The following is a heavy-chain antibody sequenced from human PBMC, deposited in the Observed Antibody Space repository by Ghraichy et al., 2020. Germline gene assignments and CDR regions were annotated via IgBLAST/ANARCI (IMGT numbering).Heavy chain of an antibody. V-gene: IGHV3-74*01. CDR2: INSDGSST. CDR1: GFTFSSYW. Sequence: GGSLRLSCAASGFTFSSYWMHWVRQAPGKGLVWVSRINSDGSSTSYADSVKGRFTISGDNAKNTLYLQMNSLRAEDTAVYYCARAEYYYDSSGYPNLGYWGQGTLVTVSS. D-gene: IGHD3-22*01. J-gene: IGHJ4*02. CDR3: ARAEYYYDSSGYPNLGY.